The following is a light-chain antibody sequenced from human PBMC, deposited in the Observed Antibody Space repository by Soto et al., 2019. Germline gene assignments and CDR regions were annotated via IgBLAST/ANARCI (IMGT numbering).Light chain of an antibody. CDR1: QSISSW. CDR3: KQYNSYWT. Sequence: DIQLPQSPSTLSASVGDRVTITCRASQSISSWLAWYQQKPGKAPKXLIYDASSLESGVQSRFSGSGSGTEFTLTIRSLQPDDFATYYCKQYNSYWTCGQGTKVDIK. V-gene: IGKV1-5*01. J-gene: IGKJ1*01. CDR2: DAS.